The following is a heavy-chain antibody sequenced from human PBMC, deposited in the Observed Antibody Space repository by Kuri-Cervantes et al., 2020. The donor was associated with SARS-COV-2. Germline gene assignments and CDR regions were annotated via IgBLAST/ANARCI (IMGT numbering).Heavy chain of an antibody. CDR1: GFTFSSYW. Sequence: GESLKISCAASGFTFSSYWMSWVRQAPGKGLEWVANIKQDGSEKYYVDSVKGRFTISRDNAKNSLYLQMNSLRAGDTAVYYCARWGVYYFDYWGQGTLVTVSS. CDR3: ARWGVYYFDY. CDR2: IKQDGSEK. J-gene: IGHJ4*02. V-gene: IGHV3-7*01. D-gene: IGHD3-16*01.